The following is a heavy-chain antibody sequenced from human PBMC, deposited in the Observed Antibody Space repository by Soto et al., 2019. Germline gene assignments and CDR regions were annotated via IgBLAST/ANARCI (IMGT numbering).Heavy chain of an antibody. J-gene: IGHJ3*02. CDR1: GFTFSSYS. D-gene: IGHD2-15*01. CDR3: ARVADCSGGSCYFHAFDI. V-gene: IGHV3-21*01. Sequence: EVQLVESGGGLVKPGGSLRLSCAASGFTFSSYSMNWVRQAPGKGLEWVSSISSSSSYIYYADSVKGRFTISRDNAKNSLYLQMNSVRAVDTSVYYCARVADCSGGSCYFHAFDIWCQGTMVTVSS. CDR2: ISSSSSYI.